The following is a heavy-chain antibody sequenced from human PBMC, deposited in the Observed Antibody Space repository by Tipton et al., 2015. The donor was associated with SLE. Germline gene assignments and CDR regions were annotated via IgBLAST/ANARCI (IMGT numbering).Heavy chain of an antibody. J-gene: IGHJ5*02. D-gene: IGHD1-26*01. CDR3: AADDLGGSKGWFDP. Sequence: QLVQSGAEVKKPGASVKVSCKASGYTFTSYGISWVRQAPGQGLEWMGWISAYNGNTNYAQKLQGRVTMTTDTSTSTAYMELSSLRSEDTAAYYCAADDLGGSKGWFDPWGQGTLVTVSS. V-gene: IGHV1-18*01. CDR1: GYTFTSYG. CDR2: ISAYNGNT.